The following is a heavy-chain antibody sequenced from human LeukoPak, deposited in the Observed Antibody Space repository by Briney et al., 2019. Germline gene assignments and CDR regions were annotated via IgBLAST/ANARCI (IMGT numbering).Heavy chain of an antibody. J-gene: IGHJ6*04. D-gene: IGHD3-10*02. Sequence: GGSLRLSCAASGFTFNHYWMSWVRQAPGKGLEWVANINQDGSEKYYVDSVKGRFTISRDNAKNSLYLQMNSLRAEDTAVYYCAELGITMIGGVWGKGTTVTISS. CDR2: INQDGSEK. CDR3: AELGITMIGGV. V-gene: IGHV3-7*01. CDR1: GFTFNHYW.